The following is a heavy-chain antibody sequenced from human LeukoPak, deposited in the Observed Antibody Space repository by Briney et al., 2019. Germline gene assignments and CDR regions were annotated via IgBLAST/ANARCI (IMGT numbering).Heavy chain of an antibody. D-gene: IGHD3-10*01. CDR3: ARTHRPYYYGSGTAMWFDP. Sequence: GGSLRLSCAASGFTFSSYGMHWVRQAPGKGLEWVAFIRYDGSNKYYADSVKGRFTISRDNSKNTLYLQMNSLRAEDTAVYYCARTHRPYYYGSGTAMWFDPWGQGTLVTVSS. CDR2: IRYDGSNK. J-gene: IGHJ5*02. V-gene: IGHV3-30*02. CDR1: GFTFSSYG.